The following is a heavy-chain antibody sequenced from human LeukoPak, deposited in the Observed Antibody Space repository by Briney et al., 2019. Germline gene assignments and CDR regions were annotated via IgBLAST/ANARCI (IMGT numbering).Heavy chain of an antibody. Sequence: ASVKVSCKASGYTFTGYYIHWVRQAPGQGLEWMGRINPNSGGSNSAHRFQGRVTMTTDTFISTVYLELSWLRSDDTAVYYCARVSSSEELDYWGQGTLVTVSS. D-gene: IGHD6-6*01. J-gene: IGHJ4*02. CDR3: ARVSSSEELDY. V-gene: IGHV1-2*06. CDR2: INPNSGGS. CDR1: GYTFTGYY.